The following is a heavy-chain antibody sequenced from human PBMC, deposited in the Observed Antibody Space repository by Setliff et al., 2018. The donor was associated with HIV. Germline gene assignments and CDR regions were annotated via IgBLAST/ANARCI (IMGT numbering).Heavy chain of an antibody. CDR3: AKDHPIAASGFDN. D-gene: IGHD6-13*01. CDR2: ISGSGGST. Sequence: GSLRLSCAASGFSFSTYAMNWVRQAPGEGLEWVSSISGSGGSTYYADSVKGRFTISRDNSKNTLYLQMNTLRAEDTAVYYCAKDHPIAASGFDNWGQGTLVTVSS. CDR1: GFSFSTYA. J-gene: IGHJ4*02. V-gene: IGHV3-23*01.